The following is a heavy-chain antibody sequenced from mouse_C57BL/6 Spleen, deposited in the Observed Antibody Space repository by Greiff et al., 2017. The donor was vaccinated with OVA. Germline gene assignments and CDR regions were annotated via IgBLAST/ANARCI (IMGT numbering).Heavy chain of an antibody. CDR1: GFTFSSYG. V-gene: IGHV5-6*01. Sequence: EVQGVESGGDLVKPGGSLKLSCAASGFTFSSYGMSWVRQTPDKRLEWVATISSGGSYTYYPDSVKGRFTISRDNAKNNLYLQMSSLKSEDTAMYYCARRSTVVATGAMDYWGQGTSVTVSS. CDR2: ISSGGSYT. D-gene: IGHD1-1*01. CDR3: ARRSTVVATGAMDY. J-gene: IGHJ4*01.